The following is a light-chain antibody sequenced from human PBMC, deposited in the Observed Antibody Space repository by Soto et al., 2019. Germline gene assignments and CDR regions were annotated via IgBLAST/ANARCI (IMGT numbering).Light chain of an antibody. V-gene: IGKV3-11*01. Sequence: EIVLTQSPATLSLSPGESATLSCRASQSVSSCLAWYQQKPGQAPRLLIYDASNRATGIPARFSGSGSGTDFTLTISSLEPEDFAVYYCQQYGSSGTFGQGTKVDIK. J-gene: IGKJ1*01. CDR3: QQYGSSGT. CDR1: QSVSSC. CDR2: DAS.